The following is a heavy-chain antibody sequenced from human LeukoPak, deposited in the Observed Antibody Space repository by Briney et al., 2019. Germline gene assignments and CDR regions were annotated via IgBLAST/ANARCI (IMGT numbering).Heavy chain of an antibody. Sequence: GGSLRLSCAASGFTFSSYAMHWVRQAPGKGLEWVSAISGSGGSTYYADSVKGRFTISRDNSKNTLYLQMNSLRAEDTAVYYCAKTGIRPQVGAFDYWGQGTLVTVSS. D-gene: IGHD1-26*01. CDR2: ISGSGGST. J-gene: IGHJ4*02. V-gene: IGHV3-23*01. CDR1: GFTFSSYA. CDR3: AKTGIRPQVGAFDY.